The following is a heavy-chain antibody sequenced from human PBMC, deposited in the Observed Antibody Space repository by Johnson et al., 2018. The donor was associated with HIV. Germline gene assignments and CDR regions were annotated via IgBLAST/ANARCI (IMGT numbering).Heavy chain of an antibody. CDR2: VWYDGSDK. J-gene: IGHJ3*02. Sequence: QVQLLESGGGVVQPGRSLRLSCAASGFTLSSYGMHWVRQAPGKGLEWVAVVWYDGSDKYYADSVKGRFTISRDNSKNTLYLQMNSLRAEDTAVYYCAKDKNYGRDGDAFDIWGQGTMVTVSS. CDR3: AKDKNYGRDGDAFDI. D-gene: IGHD3-10*02. V-gene: IGHV3-33*06. CDR1: GFTLSSYG.